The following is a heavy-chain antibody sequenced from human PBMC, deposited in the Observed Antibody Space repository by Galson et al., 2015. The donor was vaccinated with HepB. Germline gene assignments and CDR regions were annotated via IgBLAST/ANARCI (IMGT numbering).Heavy chain of an antibody. Sequence: SCKASGYMFTSYGINWVRQAPGQGLEWMGWISIYNGNTNCPQKFQGRVSMTIDTSTSTAYMELRSLRSGDTAVYYCARDGGMEWPHYKNYFDYWGQGTLVTVSS. V-gene: IGHV1-18*04. CDR2: ISIYNGNT. CDR3: ARDGGMEWPHYKNYFDY. D-gene: IGHD3-3*01. CDR1: GYMFTSYG. J-gene: IGHJ4*02.